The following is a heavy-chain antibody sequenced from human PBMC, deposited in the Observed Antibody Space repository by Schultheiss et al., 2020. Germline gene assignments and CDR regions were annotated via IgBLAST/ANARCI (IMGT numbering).Heavy chain of an antibody. CDR2: ISAYNGNT. Sequence: ASVKVSCKASGGTFSSYAISWVRQAPGQGLEWMGWISAYNGNTNYAQKLQGRVTMTTDTSTSTAYMELRSLRSDDTAVYYCARASGFLEWSPRWFDPWGQGTLVTVSS. V-gene: IGHV1-18*01. CDR1: GGTFSSYA. J-gene: IGHJ5*02. D-gene: IGHD3-3*01. CDR3: ARASGFLEWSPRWFDP.